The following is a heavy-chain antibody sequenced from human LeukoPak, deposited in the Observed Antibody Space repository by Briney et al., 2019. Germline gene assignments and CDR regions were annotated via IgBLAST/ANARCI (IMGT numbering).Heavy chain of an antibody. V-gene: IGHV4-34*01. CDR2: INHSGST. D-gene: IGHD6-13*01. CDR3: ARGLSGYSSSVTHFDY. CDR1: GGSFSGYY. Sequence: SETLSLTCAVYGGSFSGYYWSWIRQPPGKGLEWIGEINHSGSTNYNPSLKSRVTISVDTSKNQFSLKLSSVTAADTAVYYCARGLSGYSSSVTHFDYWGQGTLVTVSS. J-gene: IGHJ4*02.